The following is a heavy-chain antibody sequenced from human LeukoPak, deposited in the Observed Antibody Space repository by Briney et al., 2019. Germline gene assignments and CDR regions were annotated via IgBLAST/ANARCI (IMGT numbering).Heavy chain of an antibody. V-gene: IGHV3-33*01. CDR1: GFTFRSHG. CDR3: ARVYSSSSGKNVFDI. Sequence: GGSLRLSCAASGFTFRSHGMHWVRQAPGKGLEWVAGIWYDGSNEDYADSVKGRFTISRDNSKNTLYLQMNSLRVEDTAVYYCARVYSSSSGKNVFDIWGQGTMVIVSS. D-gene: IGHD6-6*01. J-gene: IGHJ3*02. CDR2: IWYDGSNE.